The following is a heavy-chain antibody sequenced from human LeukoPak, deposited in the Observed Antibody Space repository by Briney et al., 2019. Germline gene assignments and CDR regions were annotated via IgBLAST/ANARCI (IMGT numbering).Heavy chain of an antibody. J-gene: IGHJ4*02. Sequence: SQTLSLTSAISGDSVSSHLVTWSWIRQSPSRGLEWLGRTYYRSKWSNDFAESVKSRIIIDPDTSKNQFSLQLNSVTPDDTAVYYCARAQGGIFDYWGQGTLVTVSS. CDR1: GDSVSSHLVT. V-gene: IGHV6-1*01. CDR2: TYYRSKWSN. CDR3: ARAQGGIFDY. D-gene: IGHD1-26*01.